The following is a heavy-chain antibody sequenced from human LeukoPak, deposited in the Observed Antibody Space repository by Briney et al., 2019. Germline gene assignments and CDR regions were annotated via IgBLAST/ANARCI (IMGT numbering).Heavy chain of an antibody. CDR1: GFTFSSYA. J-gene: IGHJ3*02. CDR2: ISGSGGST. CDR3: AKVHYYDSSSYYAPNAFDI. Sequence: GGSLRLPCAASGFTFSSYAMSWVRQSPGKGLEWVSAISGSGGSTYYADSVKGRFTISRDNSKNTLYLQMNSLRAEDTAVYYCAKVHYYDSSSYYAPNAFDIWGQGTMVTVSS. D-gene: IGHD3-22*01. V-gene: IGHV3-23*01.